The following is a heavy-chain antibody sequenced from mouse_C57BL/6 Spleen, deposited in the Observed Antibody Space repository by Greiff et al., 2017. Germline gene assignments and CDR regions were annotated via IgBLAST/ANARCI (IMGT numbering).Heavy chain of an antibody. Sequence: QVQLQQSGAELVKPGASVKLSCKASGYTFTEYTIHWVKQRSGQGLEWIGWFYPGSGSIKYNEKFKDKATLTADKSSSTVYMELSRLTSEESAVYFCARHEGGPPYYYAPYFDVWGTGTTVTVSS. D-gene: IGHD1-1*01. J-gene: IGHJ1*03. CDR1: GYTFTEYT. CDR3: ARHEGGPPYYYAPYFDV. CDR2: FYPGSGSI. V-gene: IGHV1-62-2*01.